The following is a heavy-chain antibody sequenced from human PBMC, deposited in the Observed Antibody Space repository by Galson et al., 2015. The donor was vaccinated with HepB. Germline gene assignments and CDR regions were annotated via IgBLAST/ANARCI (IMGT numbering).Heavy chain of an antibody. CDR1: GFTFSSYA. V-gene: IGHV3-30-3*01. Sequence: SLRLSCAASGFTFSSYAMHWVRQAPGKGLEWVAVISYDGSNKYYADSVKGRFTISRDNSKNTLYLQMNSLRAEDTAVYYCARGGADIVVVPAAIGVGSYYYYGMDVWGQGTTVTVSS. J-gene: IGHJ6*02. CDR2: ISYDGSNK. D-gene: IGHD2-2*01. CDR3: ARGGADIVVVPAAIGVGSYYYYGMDV.